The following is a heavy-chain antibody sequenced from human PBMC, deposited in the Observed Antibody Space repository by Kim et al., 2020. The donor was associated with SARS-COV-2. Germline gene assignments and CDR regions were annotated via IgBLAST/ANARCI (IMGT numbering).Heavy chain of an antibody. D-gene: IGHD3-16*01. J-gene: IGHJ4*02. CDR3: ARHAYGGVAGAVDY. V-gene: IGHV4-39*01. Sequence: TPSTKTRVTISVDTSKTQFSLKLSSVTAADTAVYYCARHAYGGVAGAVDYWGQGTLVTVSS.